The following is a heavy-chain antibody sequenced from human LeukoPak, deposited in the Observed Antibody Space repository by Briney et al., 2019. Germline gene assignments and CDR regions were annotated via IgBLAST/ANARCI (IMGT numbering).Heavy chain of an antibody. CDR2: IIPIFGTA. CDR1: GGTFSSYA. CDR3: ARDPALYYYDSSVPPFPD. V-gene: IGHV1-69*13. Sequence: ASVKVSCKASGGTFSSYAISWVRQAPGQGLEWMGGIIPIFGTANYAQKFQGRVTITADESTSTAYMELSSLGSEDTAVYYCARDPALYYYDSSVPPFPDWGQGTLVTVSS. J-gene: IGHJ4*02. D-gene: IGHD3-22*01.